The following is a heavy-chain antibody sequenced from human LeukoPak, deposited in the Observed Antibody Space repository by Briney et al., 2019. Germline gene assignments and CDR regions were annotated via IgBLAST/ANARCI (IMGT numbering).Heavy chain of an antibody. CDR2: INPNSGGT. CDR3: AREAYCSSTSCCVSYYYYGMDV. J-gene: IGHJ6*02. CDR1: GYTFTGYY. V-gene: IGHV1-2*06. Sequence: GASVKVSCKASGYTFTGYYMHWVRQAPGQGLEWMGRINPNSGGTNYAQKFQGRVTMTRDTSISTAYMELSRLRSDDTAAYYCAREAYCSSTSCCVSYYYYGMDVWGQGTTVTVSS. D-gene: IGHD2-2*01.